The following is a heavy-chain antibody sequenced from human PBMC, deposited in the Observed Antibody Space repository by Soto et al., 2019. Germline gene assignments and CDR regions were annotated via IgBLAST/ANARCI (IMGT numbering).Heavy chain of an antibody. J-gene: IGHJ5*02. D-gene: IGHD6-19*01. Sequence: QVQLQESGPGLVKPSGTLSLTCAVSGDSVSSPYYWCWVRQPPGKGLEWIGEVFHTGTTSYNPSLRRRVTISRDKSINQFSLDLSSVTAADTAVYYCARSAGWYAIHAWGPGTLV. V-gene: IGHV4-4*02. CDR1: GDSVSSPYY. CDR3: ARSAGWYAIHA. CDR2: VFHTGTT.